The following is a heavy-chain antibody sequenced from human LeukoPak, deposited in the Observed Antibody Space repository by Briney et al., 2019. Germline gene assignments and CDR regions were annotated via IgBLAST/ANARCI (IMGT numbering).Heavy chain of an antibody. CDR1: GFTFSGSA. Sequence: PGGSLRLSRAASGFTFSGSAMHWVRQASGKGLEWVGRIRSKANSYATAYAASVKGRFTISRDDSKNTAYLQMNSLKTEDTAVYYCTRLSLRGSYDYWGQGTMVTVSS. V-gene: IGHV3-73*01. CDR3: TRLSLRGSYDY. CDR2: IRSKANSYAT. J-gene: IGHJ3*01. D-gene: IGHD1-26*01.